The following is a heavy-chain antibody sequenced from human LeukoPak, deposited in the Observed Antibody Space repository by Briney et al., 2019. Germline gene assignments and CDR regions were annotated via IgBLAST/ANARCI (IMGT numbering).Heavy chain of an antibody. V-gene: IGHV3-33*06. CDR1: GFTYSHYG. J-gene: IGHJ4*02. D-gene: IGHD4-11*01. CDR2: IWSDATEK. Sequence: GSLRLSCAASGFTYSHYGMHWVRQAPGKGLEWVAVIWSDATEKYYGDAVKGRFTISRDNSRNTLYLQMNSLRVEDTAVYYCAKDAQRGFDYSNSPEYWGQGTLVTVSS. CDR3: AKDAQRGFDYSNSPEY.